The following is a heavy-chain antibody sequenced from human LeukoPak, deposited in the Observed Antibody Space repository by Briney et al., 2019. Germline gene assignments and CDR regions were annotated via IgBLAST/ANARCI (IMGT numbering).Heavy chain of an antibody. CDR3: AKGEHYYDSSGYYPTYYYYGMDV. Sequence: GGSLRLSCAASGFTFSSCAMSWVRQAPGKGLEWVSAISGSGGSTYYADSVKGRFTISRDNSKNTLYLQMNSLRAEDTAVYYCAKGEHYYDSSGYYPTYYYYGMDVWGQGTTVTVSS. CDR2: ISGSGGST. V-gene: IGHV3-23*01. J-gene: IGHJ6*02. CDR1: GFTFSSCA. D-gene: IGHD3-22*01.